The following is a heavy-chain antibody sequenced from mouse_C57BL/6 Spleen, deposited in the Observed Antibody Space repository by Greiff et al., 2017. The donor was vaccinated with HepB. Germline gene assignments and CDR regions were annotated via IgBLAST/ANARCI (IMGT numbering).Heavy chain of an antibody. D-gene: IGHD1-1*01. J-gene: IGHJ3*01. Sequence: EVQRVESGPGLVKPSQSLSLTCSVTGYSITSGYYWNWIRQFPGNKLEWMGYISYDGSNNYNPSLKNRISITRDTSKNQFFLKLNSVTTEDTATYYCARDQDYGSPWFAYWGQGTLVTVSA. CDR1: GYSITSGYY. CDR3: ARDQDYGSPWFAY. V-gene: IGHV3-6*01. CDR2: ISYDGSN.